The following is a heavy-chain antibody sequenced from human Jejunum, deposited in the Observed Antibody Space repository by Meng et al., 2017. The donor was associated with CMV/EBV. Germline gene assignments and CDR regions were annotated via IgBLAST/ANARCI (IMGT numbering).Heavy chain of an antibody. J-gene: IGHJ5*02. CDR2: ITSRSGTI. Sequence: SCAASGFTFSSYSMNWVRQAPGEGMGWVSSITSRSGTIYYTDYVKGRFTIFRDNAKDSLHLQMNSLRADDTAVYYCARDLQLSTWGQGTLVTVSS. V-gene: IGHV3-48*04. CDR3: ARDLQLST. CDR1: GFTFSSYS. D-gene: IGHD5-18*01.